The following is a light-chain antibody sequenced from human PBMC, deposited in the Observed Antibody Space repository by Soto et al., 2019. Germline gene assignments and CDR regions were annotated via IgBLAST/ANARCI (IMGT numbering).Light chain of an antibody. CDR1: QSLNSW. CDR3: QHYIGYSGM. V-gene: IGKV1-5*03. Sequence: DIQMTQSPSTLSASVGGRVTITCRASQSLNSWLAWYQHKPGKAPKLLIHKASILASGVPSRFSGSDSGAEFTLTIRSLQPDDFATYYCQHYIGYSGMFGQGTKVDIK. J-gene: IGKJ1*01. CDR2: KAS.